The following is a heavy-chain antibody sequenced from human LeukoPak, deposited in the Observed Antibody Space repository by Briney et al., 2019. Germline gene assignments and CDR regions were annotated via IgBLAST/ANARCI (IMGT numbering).Heavy chain of an antibody. D-gene: IGHD3-3*01. CDR1: GGSISSYY. J-gene: IGHJ5*02. CDR3: ARGTVFGVATNWFDP. Sequence: SETLSLTCTVSGGSISSYYWSWFRQPPGKGLEWIGFIYYSGSTNYNPSLKSRVTILVDTSKKQISLKLNSVTAADTAVYYCARGTVFGVATNWFDPWGQGTLVTVSS. V-gene: IGHV4-59*01. CDR2: IYYSGST.